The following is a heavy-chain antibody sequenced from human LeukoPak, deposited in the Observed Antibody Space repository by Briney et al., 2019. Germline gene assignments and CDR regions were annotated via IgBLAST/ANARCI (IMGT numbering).Heavy chain of an antibody. CDR3: ARDRRPNIVATILGEGNPSDFDY. CDR2: IWDDGSNK. D-gene: IGHD5-12*01. Sequence: GGSLRLSCAASGFTFSSYGMHWVRQAPGKGLEWVAVIWDDGSNKYYADSVKGRFTISRDNSKNTLYLQMNSLRAEDTAVYYCARDRRPNIVATILGEGNPSDFDYWGQGTLVTVSS. CDR1: GFTFSSYG. V-gene: IGHV3-33*01. J-gene: IGHJ4*02.